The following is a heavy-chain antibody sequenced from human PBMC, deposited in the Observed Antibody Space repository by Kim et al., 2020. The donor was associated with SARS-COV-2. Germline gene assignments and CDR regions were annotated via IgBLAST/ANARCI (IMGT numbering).Heavy chain of an antibody. V-gene: IGHV3-48*03. J-gene: IGHJ6*01. CDR2: ISSSGSTI. D-gene: IGHD3-3*01. Sequence: GGSLRLSCAASGFTFSSYEMNWVRQAPGKGLEWVSYISSSGSTIYYADSVKGRFTISRDNAKNSLYLQMNSLRAEDTAVYYCAREEGGSITIFGVVTRYGMVVWGQGTTVTVSS. CDR3: AREEGGSITIFGVVTRYGMVV. CDR1: GFTFSSYE.